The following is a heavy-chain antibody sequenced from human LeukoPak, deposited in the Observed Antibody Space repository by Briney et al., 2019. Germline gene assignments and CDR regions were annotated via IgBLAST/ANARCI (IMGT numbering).Heavy chain of an antibody. D-gene: IGHD3-3*01. CDR3: ARSSWESMGYYDFWSGYPKYNWFDP. CDR2: IYAGDSDT. V-gene: IGHV5-51*01. Sequence: PGESLKFSCKGSGYRFTSYWIGWARQLPGEGLEWLGIIYAGDSDTRHSPSFPGKVTISSDKFIKNAYLKCSSTKSSATAKYCCARSSWESMGYYDFWSGYPKYNWFDPWGQGTLVTV. CDR1: GYRFTSYW. J-gene: IGHJ5*02.